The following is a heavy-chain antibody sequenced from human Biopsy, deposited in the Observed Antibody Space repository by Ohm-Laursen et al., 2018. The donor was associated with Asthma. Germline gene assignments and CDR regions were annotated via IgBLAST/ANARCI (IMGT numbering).Heavy chain of an antibody. CDR3: ARVKDGYNFDY. D-gene: IGHD5-24*01. J-gene: IGHJ4*02. CDR2: IYHSGST. Sequence: SDTLSLTCAVSGGSISSGGYSWSWIRQPPGKGLEWIGYIYHSGSTYYNPSLKSRVTISVDRSKNQFSLKLSSVTAADTAVYYCARVKDGYNFDYWGQRTLVTVSS. CDR1: GGSISSGGYS. V-gene: IGHV4-30-2*01.